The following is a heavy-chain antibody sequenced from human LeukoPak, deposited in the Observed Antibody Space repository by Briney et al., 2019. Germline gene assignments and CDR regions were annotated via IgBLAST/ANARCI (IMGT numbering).Heavy chain of an antibody. CDR2: INSDGSTT. Sequence: GGSLRLSCAASGFTFSSYWMHWVRQAPGKGLVWVSRINSDGSTTNYADSVKGRFTISRDNTKNTLYLQMNSLRADDTAVYYCARSRWLDAFDYWGQGTLVTVSS. CDR1: GFTFSSYW. J-gene: IGHJ4*02. D-gene: IGHD6-19*01. V-gene: IGHV3-74*01. CDR3: ARSRWLDAFDY.